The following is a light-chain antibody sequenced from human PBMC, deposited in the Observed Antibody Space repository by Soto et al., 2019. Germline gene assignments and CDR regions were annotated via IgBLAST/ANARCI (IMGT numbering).Light chain of an antibody. CDR3: SSYTRSSTRV. CDR1: SSDVGGYNY. V-gene: IGLV2-14*01. CDR2: DVS. Sequence: QSALTQPASVSGSPGQSVTISCSGTSSDVGGYNYVSWYQQHPGKAPKVMIYDVSHRPSGVSNRFAGYTSSNTASPTISGLPDEDEADYYCSSYTRSSTRVFGGGTKLTVL. J-gene: IGLJ2*01.